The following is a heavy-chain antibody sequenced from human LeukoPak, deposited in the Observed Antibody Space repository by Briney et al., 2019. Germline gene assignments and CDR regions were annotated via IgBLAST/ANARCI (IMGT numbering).Heavy chain of an antibody. Sequence: GGSLRLSCAASGFTFSSYAMSWVRQPPGKGLEWVSTISGSGGSTFYADSVKGRFTISRDNSKNTLYLQMNSLRAEDTAVYYCAKSLVGATGDAFDVWGQGTMVTVSS. V-gene: IGHV3-23*01. CDR3: AKSLVGATGDAFDV. CDR2: ISGSGGST. J-gene: IGHJ3*01. D-gene: IGHD1-26*01. CDR1: GFTFSSYA.